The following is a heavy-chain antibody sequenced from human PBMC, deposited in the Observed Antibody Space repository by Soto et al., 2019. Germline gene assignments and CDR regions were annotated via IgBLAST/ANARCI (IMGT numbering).Heavy chain of an antibody. Sequence: GASVKVSCKASGYTFTSYDINWVRQATGQVLEWMGWMNPNSGNTGYAQKFQGRVTMTRNTSISTAYMELSSLRSEDTAVYYCARGGSITIFGVVPTRDGMDVWGQGTTVTVSS. CDR1: GYTFTSYD. CDR3: ARGGSITIFGVVPTRDGMDV. CDR2: MNPNSGNT. J-gene: IGHJ6*02. D-gene: IGHD3-3*01. V-gene: IGHV1-8*01.